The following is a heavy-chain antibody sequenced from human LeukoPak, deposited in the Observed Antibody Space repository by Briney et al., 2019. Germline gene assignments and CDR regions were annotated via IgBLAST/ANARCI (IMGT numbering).Heavy chain of an antibody. CDR1: GGSISNSAYY. D-gene: IGHD3-10*01. V-gene: IGHV4-31*03. J-gene: IGHJ4*02. CDR3: ARVWDYYGSGPFDY. Sequence: SETLSHTCTVSGGSISNSAYYWSWIRQHPGKGLEWIGYIYYSGSTYYNPSLKRRVTISVDTSKNQFSLKLSSVTAADTAVYYCARVWDYYGSGPFDYWGQGTLVTVSS. CDR2: IYYSGST.